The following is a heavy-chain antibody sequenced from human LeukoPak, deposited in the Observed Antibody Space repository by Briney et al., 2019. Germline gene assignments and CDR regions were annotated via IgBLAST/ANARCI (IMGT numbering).Heavy chain of an antibody. D-gene: IGHD4-17*01. CDR3: ARADNYGDSCDY. V-gene: IGHV1-69*13. CDR2: IIPIFGTA. J-gene: IGHJ4*02. Sequence: ASVKVSCKASGGTFSSYAISWVRQAPGQGLEWMGGIIPIFGTANYAQKFQGRVTITADESTSTAYMELSSLRSKDTAVYYCARADNYGDSCDYWGQGTLVTVSS. CDR1: GGTFSSYA.